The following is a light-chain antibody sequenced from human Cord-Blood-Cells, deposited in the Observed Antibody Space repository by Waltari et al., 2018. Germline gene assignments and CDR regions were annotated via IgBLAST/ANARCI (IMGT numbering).Light chain of an antibody. Sequence: QSALTQPRSVSGSPGQSVTLSCTGTSSDVGGYNYVSWYQQHPGKAPKLMIYDVSQGTSGVPDRFAGSKAGNTASLTISGLQAEDEADYYCCSYAGSYTWVFGGGTKLTVL. CDR2: DVS. CDR3: CSYAGSYTWV. V-gene: IGLV2-11*01. CDR1: SSDVGGYNY. J-gene: IGLJ3*02.